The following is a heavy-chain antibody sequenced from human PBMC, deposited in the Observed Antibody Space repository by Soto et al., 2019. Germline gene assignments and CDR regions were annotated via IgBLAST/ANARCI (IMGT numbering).Heavy chain of an antibody. J-gene: IGHJ4*02. CDR2: ISYDGSNK. CDR3: SKDIGYYFDY. CDR1: GFTFSSYG. D-gene: IGHD2-15*01. V-gene: IGHV3-30*18. Sequence: QVQLVESGGGVVQPGRSLRLSCAASGFTFSSYGMHCVRQAPGKGLEWVAVISYDGSNKYYADSVKGRFTISRDNSKNTLYLQMNSMRDEDTVVYYCSKDIGYYFDYWGQGTLVTVSS.